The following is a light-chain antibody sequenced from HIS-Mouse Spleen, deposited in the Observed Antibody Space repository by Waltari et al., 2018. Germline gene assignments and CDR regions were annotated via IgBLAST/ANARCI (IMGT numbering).Light chain of an antibody. V-gene: IGLV2-14*03. CDR3: SSYTSSSFNVV. CDR1: SRDVGGYNS. Sequence: QSALTQPASVSGSPGQSITISCTGPSRDVGGYNSVSAYQQHPAKAPKLRIYDVSNRPSGVSNRFSGSKSGNTASLTISGLQAEDEADYYCSSYTSSSFNVVFGGGTKLTVL. J-gene: IGLJ2*01. CDR2: DVS.